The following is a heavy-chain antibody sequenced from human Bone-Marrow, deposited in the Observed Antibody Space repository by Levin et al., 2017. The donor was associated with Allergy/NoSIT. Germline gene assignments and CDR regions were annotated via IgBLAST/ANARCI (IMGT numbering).Heavy chain of an antibody. D-gene: IGHD3-16*02. CDR2: ISSTSNYI. CDR3: TSPIRMGELSSDH. Sequence: TGGSLRLSCAASGFTFSDYYMSWIRQAPGKGLEWVSYISSTSNYINYADSVKGRFTISRDNAKNSLFLQMHSLRADDTAVYYCTSPIRMGELSSDHWGQGTLVTVSS. V-gene: IGHV3-11*03. J-gene: IGHJ4*02. CDR1: GFTFSDYY.